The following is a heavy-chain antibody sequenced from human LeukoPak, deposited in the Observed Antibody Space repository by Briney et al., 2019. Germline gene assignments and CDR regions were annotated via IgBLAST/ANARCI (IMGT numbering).Heavy chain of an antibody. Sequence: GGSLRLSCAASGFTVSSNYMSRVRQAPGKGLEWVSVIYSGGSTYYADSVKGRFTISRDNSKNTLYLRMNSLRAEDTAVFFCARNDYASSSGYDFWGQGTLVTVSS. CDR2: IYSGGST. D-gene: IGHD6-6*01. CDR1: GFTVSSNY. J-gene: IGHJ4*02. V-gene: IGHV3-53*01. CDR3: ARNDYASSSGYDF.